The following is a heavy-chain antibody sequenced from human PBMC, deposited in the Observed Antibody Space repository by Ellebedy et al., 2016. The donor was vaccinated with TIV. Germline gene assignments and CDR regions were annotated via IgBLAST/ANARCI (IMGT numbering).Heavy chain of an antibody. CDR2: ISSTRHTI. CDR3: ARDPRDYRSGYGMDV. CDR1: GFTFSTYT. J-gene: IGHJ6*02. D-gene: IGHD3-16*02. V-gene: IGHV3-48*02. Sequence: PGGSLRLSCAASGFTFSTYTMHWVRQAPGKGLEWVSYISSTRHTIYYADSVKGRFTISRDNAKNSLYLQMNSLRDEDTAVYYCARDPRDYRSGYGMDVWGQGTTVVVSS.